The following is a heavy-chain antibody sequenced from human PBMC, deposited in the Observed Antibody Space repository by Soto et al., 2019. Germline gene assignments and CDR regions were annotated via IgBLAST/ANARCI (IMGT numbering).Heavy chain of an antibody. Sequence: EVQLVESGGGLIQPGGSLRLSCAASGFIFNTYSMNWVRQASGKGMEWVSYISGSSQTIFYADSVRGRFTISRYNANNSTSLQMVSLRDEDTAVYYCARTLSWRRGPFDAWGQGTLVTVSS. V-gene: IGHV3-48*02. CDR3: ARTLSWRRGPFDA. D-gene: IGHD2-15*01. CDR2: ISGSSQTI. CDR1: GFIFNTYS. J-gene: IGHJ4*02.